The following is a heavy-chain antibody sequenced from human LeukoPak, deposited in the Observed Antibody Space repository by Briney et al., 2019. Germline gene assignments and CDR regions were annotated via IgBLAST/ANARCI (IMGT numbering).Heavy chain of an antibody. D-gene: IGHD3-10*01. CDR3: ARHRITMVRGVGGAFDI. Sequence: GESLKISCKGSGYSFTSYWIGWVRQMPGKGLEWMGIIYPGDSDTRYSPSFQDQVTISADKSISTAYLQWSSLKASDTAMYYCARHRITMVRGVGGAFDIWGQGTMVTVSS. CDR2: IYPGDSDT. V-gene: IGHV5-51*01. CDR1: GYSFTSYW. J-gene: IGHJ3*02.